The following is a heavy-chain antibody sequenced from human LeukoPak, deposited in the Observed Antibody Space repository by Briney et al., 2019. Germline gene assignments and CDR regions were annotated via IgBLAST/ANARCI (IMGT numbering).Heavy chain of an antibody. CDR2: ISPYNDNT. Sequence: GASVKVSCKASGYTFTKFGISWVRRAPGQEFEWMGWISPYNDNTNYAKKFQGRVTLTTDTSTSTAYMELRGLTSDDTAVYYCAREPSGLLFDYWGLGTLVTVSS. V-gene: IGHV1-18*01. J-gene: IGHJ4*02. CDR1: GYTFTKFG. CDR3: AREPSGLLFDY. D-gene: IGHD6-25*01.